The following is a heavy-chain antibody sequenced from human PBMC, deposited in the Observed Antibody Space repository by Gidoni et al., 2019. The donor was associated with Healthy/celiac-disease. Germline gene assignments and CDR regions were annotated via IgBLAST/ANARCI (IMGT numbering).Heavy chain of an antibody. CDR2: IYYSGST. CDR1: GGSISSSSYY. V-gene: IGHV4-39*01. Sequence: QLQLQESGPGLVKPSETLSLTCTVSGGSISSSSYYWGWIRQPPGKGLGWIGSIYYSGSTYYNPSLKSRVTISVDTSKNQFSRKLSSVTAADTAVYYCARLRTLVLPIDYWGQGTLVTVSS. J-gene: IGHJ4*02. D-gene: IGHD2-15*01. CDR3: ARLRTLVLPIDY.